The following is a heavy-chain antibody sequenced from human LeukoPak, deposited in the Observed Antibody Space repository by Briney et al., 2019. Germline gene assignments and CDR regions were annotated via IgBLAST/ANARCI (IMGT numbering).Heavy chain of an antibody. V-gene: IGHV1-69*13. D-gene: IGHD3-22*01. CDR2: IIPIFGTS. CDR3: ASLYRYDSSGYDYFDY. Sequence: ASVKVSCKASGGTFSSYALSWVRQAPGHGLEWMGGIIPIFGTSKYAQKFQGRVAITADESTSTVYLELTSLRSEDTAVYYCASLYRYDSSGYDYFDYWGQGTLVTVSS. J-gene: IGHJ4*02. CDR1: GGTFSSYA.